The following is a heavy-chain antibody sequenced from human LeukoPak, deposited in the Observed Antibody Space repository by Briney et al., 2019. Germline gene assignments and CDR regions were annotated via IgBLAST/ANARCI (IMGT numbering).Heavy chain of an antibody. Sequence: GGSLRLSCGASGFTFNSYAMSWVRQAPGKGLEWVATMSGSGRRTYYADIVKGRFTISRDNSKDTLDLQMNSLRAADTAVYYXAREGGEMXTHFDYWGQGTLVTVSS. CDR1: GFTFNSYA. D-gene: IGHD5-24*01. CDR3: AREGGEMXTHFDY. J-gene: IGHJ4*02. V-gene: IGHV3-23*01. CDR2: MSGSGRRT.